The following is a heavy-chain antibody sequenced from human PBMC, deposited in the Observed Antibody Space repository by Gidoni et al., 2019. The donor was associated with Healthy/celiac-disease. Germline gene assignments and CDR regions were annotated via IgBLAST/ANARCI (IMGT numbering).Heavy chain of an antibody. V-gene: IGHV4-31*03. J-gene: IGHJ5*02. CDR1: GGYISSGGYY. Sequence: QVQLQESGPGLVKPSQTLSLTCTVSGGYISSGGYYWSWLRQPPGKGLEWIGYIYYRGSTYYNPSLKSRVTISVDTSKNQFSLKLSSVTAADTAVYYCARDLGPTAQNWFDPWGQGTLVTVSS. CDR3: ARDLGPTAQNWFDP. D-gene: IGHD4-17*01. CDR2: IYYRGST.